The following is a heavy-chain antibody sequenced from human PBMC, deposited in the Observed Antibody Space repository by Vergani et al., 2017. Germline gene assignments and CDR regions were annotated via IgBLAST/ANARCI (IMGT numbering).Heavy chain of an antibody. D-gene: IGHD1-14*01. J-gene: IGHJ5*02. Sequence: EVQLLESGGGLVQPGGSLRLSCAVSGFTFNNYAMNWVRQAPGKGLEWVSAISGSGGSVHYADSVKGRFTISRDNSKNTLYLQMSSLRAEDTAMYYCARDLRLLYNRFDPWGQGTLVTVSS. V-gene: IGHV3-23*01. CDR1: GFTFNNYA. CDR2: ISGSGGSV. CDR3: ARDLRLLYNRFDP.